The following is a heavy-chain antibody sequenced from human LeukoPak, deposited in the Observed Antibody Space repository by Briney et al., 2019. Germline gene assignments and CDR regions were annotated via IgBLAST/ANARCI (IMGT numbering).Heavy chain of an antibody. D-gene: IGHD3-9*01. CDR3: ARLDFDAPGTFDY. CDR1: GGSISSYY. Sequence: SETLSLTCTVSGGSISSYYWSWIRQPPGKGLEWIGYIYYSGSTNYNPSLKSRVTISVDTSKNQFSLKLSSVTAADTAVYYCARLDFDAPGTFDYWGQGTLVTVSS. J-gene: IGHJ4*02. V-gene: IGHV4-59*08. CDR2: IYYSGST.